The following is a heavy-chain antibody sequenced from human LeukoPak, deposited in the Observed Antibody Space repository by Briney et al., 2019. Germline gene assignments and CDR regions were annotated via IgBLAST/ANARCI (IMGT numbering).Heavy chain of an antibody. D-gene: IGHD3-22*01. CDR3: AGHYYDSSGLNWFDP. CDR2: IKQDGSEK. Sequence: GSLRLSCAASGFTFSSYWMSWVRQAPGKGLGWVANIKQDGSEKYYVDSVKGRFTISRDNAKNSLYLQMNSLRAEDTAVYYCAGHYYDSSGLNWFDPWGQGTLVTVSS. V-gene: IGHV3-7*01. CDR1: GFTFSSYW. J-gene: IGHJ5*02.